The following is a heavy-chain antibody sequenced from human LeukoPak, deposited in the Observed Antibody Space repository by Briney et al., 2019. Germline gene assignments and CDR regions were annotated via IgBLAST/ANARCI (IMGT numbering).Heavy chain of an antibody. CDR2: IGTAGDT. J-gene: IGHJ6*02. V-gene: IGHV3-13*01. CDR3: ARGHTSGSLNYYYYGMDV. CDR1: GFTFSSYD. Sequence: GGSLRLSCAASGFTFSSYDMHWVRQATGKGLEWVSAIGTAGDTYYPGSVKGRFTISRENAKNSLCLQMNSLRAGDTAVYYCARGHTSGSLNYYYYGMDVWGQGTTVTVSS. D-gene: IGHD3-10*01.